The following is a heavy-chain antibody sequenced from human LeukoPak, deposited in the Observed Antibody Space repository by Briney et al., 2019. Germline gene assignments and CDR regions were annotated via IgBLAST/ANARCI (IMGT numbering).Heavy chain of an antibody. Sequence: PGRSLRLSCAASGFTFSSYGMHWVRQAPGKGLEWGAVISYDGSNKYYADSVKGRFTISRDNSKNTLYLQMNSLRAEDTAVYYCAKLEGPRLYYYYGMDVWGQGTTVTVSS. CDR3: AKLEGPRLYYYYGMDV. CDR1: GFTFSSYG. CDR2: ISYDGSNK. V-gene: IGHV3-30*18. D-gene: IGHD1-1*01. J-gene: IGHJ6*02.